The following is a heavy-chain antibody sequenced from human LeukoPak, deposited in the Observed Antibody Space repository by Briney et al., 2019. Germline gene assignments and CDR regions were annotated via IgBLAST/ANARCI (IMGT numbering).Heavy chain of an antibody. CDR2: SNHSGST. V-gene: IGHV4-34*01. CDR1: GGSFSGYY. Sequence: SETLSLTCAVYGGSFSGYYWSWIRQPPGKGLEWIGESNHSGSTNYNPSLNSRVTISVDTSKNQFSLKLSSVTAADTAVYYCARAVDTGFDYWGQGTLVTVSS. CDR3: ARAVDTGFDY. D-gene: IGHD5-18*01. J-gene: IGHJ4*02.